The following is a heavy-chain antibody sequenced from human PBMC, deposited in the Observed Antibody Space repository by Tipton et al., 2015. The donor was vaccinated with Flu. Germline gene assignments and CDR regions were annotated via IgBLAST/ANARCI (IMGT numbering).Heavy chain of an antibody. CDR2: IYPSGTT. V-gene: IGHV4-39*07. CDR3: ARIQFSDHGNYYFDY. D-gene: IGHD1-7*01. CDR1: SGSIRSTNYF. Sequence: GLVKPSETLSLTCAVSSGSIRSTNYFCAWIRQPPGKRLELIGSIYPSGTTYYNPSLKSRVTISVDTSKNQFSLRLTSVTAADTAVYYCARIQFSDHGNYYFDYWGQGALVTVSS. J-gene: IGHJ4*02.